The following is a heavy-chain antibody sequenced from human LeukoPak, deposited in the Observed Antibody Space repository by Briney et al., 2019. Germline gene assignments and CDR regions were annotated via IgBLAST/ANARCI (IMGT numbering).Heavy chain of an antibody. V-gene: IGHV4-4*07. Sequence: SETLSLACTVSGGSISSYYWGWIRQPAGKGLEWIGRIYASGSTNYNPSLKSRVTISVDKSKNQFSLRLSSVTAADTAVYYCAREVDSYGYFDYWGQETLVTVSS. CDR3: AREVDSYGYFDY. CDR1: GGSISSYY. J-gene: IGHJ4*02. D-gene: IGHD5-18*01. CDR2: IYASGST.